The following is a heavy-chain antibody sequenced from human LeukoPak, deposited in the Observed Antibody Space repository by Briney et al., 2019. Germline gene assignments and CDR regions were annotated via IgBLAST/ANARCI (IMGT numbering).Heavy chain of an antibody. Sequence: ASVKVSCKASGYTFTGYYMHWVRQAPGQGLEWMGWINPNSGGTNYAQKFQGRVTMTRDTSISTAYMELSRLRSDDTAIYYCARGFAGQQLVPDYWGQGTLVTVSS. CDR2: INPNSGGT. D-gene: IGHD6-13*01. V-gene: IGHV1-2*02. CDR3: ARGFAGQQLVPDY. J-gene: IGHJ4*02. CDR1: GYTFTGYY.